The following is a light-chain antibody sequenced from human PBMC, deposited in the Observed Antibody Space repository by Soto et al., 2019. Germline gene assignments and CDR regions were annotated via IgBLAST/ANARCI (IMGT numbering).Light chain of an antibody. J-gene: IGLJ2*01. CDR1: SSDVGGYNY. CDR2: DVS. Sequence: QSVLTQPRSVSGSPGQSVTISCTGTSSDVGGYNYVSWYQQHPGKAPKLMIYDVSKRPSGVPDRFSGSKSGNTASLTISGLQAEDEADYYFCSYAGSNTPDVFGAGTKLTVL. CDR3: CSYAGSNTPDV. V-gene: IGLV2-11*01.